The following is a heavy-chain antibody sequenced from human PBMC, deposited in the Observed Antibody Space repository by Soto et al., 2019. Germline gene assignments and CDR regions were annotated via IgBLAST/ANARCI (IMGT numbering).Heavy chain of an antibody. CDR2: ISDSYGLT. CDR3: AKDRGDCTNGVCYSYYFES. CDR1: GFSVSTTG. J-gene: IGHJ4*02. D-gene: IGHD2-8*01. V-gene: IGHV3-23*01. Sequence: GGSLRLSCAVAGFSVSTTGMGWVRQAPGKGLEWVAVISDSYGLTHYADSVKGRFSISRDNSKNTLFLQMNSLRAEDTAVYFCAKDRGDCTNGVCYSYYFESWGQGTLVTVSS.